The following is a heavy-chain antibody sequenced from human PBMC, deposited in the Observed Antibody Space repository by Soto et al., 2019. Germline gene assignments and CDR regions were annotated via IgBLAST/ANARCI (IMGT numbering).Heavy chain of an antibody. CDR1: GFSFSTYN. J-gene: IGHJ5*01. D-gene: IGHD1-1*01. CDR2: ISTTSFTI. Sequence: EVRLMESGGGLVQPGGSLRLSCAASGFSFSTYNMDWVRQAPGTGPEWIAYISTTSFTIYYADSVQGRFTISRDNDRNSLYLEINSLRDEDTAVYYCARDRWYDGTFYSASDSWGQGTLVTFSS. V-gene: IGHV3-48*02. CDR3: ARDRWYDGTFYSASDS.